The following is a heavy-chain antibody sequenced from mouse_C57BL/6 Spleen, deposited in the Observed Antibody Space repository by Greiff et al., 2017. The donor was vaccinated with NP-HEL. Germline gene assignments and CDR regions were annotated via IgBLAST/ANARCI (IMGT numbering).Heavy chain of an antibody. J-gene: IGHJ2*01. CDR2: INPNNGGT. Sequence: EVQLQQSGPELVKPGASVKIPCKASGYTFTDYNIDWVKQSHGKSLEWIGDINPNNGGTIYNQKFKGKATLTVDKSSSTAYMELRSLTSEDTAVYYCARNWDVYFDYWGQGTTLTVSS. D-gene: IGHD4-1*01. CDR1: GYTFTDYN. V-gene: IGHV1-18*01. CDR3: ARNWDVYFDY.